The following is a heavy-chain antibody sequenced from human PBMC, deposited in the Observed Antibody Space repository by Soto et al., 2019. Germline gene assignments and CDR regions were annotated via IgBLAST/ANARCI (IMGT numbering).Heavy chain of an antibody. CDR1: AFTFSSYS. V-gene: IGHV3-7*03. CDR2: IKQDGSEK. D-gene: IGHD2-2*01. J-gene: IGHJ5*02. Sequence: GGSLRLSCSTSAFTFSSYSMSWVRQAPEKGLEWVASIKQDGSEKYYVDSVKGRFTISRDNSKNTLYLQMNSLRAEDTAVYYCAKEKISTSCCNWFDPWGQGTLVTVSS. CDR3: AKEKISTSCCNWFDP.